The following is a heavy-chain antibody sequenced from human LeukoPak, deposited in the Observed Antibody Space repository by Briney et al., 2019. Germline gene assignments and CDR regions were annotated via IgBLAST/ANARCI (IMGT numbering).Heavy chain of an antibody. CDR1: GYTFTSYG. CDR3: ARDNGDDFWSGYYYY. V-gene: IGHV1-18*01. D-gene: IGHD3-3*01. CDR2: ISAYNGNT. J-gene: IGHJ4*02. Sequence: ASVKVSCKASGYTFTSYGISWVRQAPGQGLEWMGWISAYNGNTNYAQKLQGRVTMTTDTSTSTAYMELRSLRSDDTAVYYCARDNGDDFWSGYYYYWGQGTLVTVSS.